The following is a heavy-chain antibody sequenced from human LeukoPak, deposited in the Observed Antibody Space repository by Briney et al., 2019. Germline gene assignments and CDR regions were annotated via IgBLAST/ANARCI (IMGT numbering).Heavy chain of an antibody. Sequence: PGGSLRLSCATSGFTFNNFWMNWVRQAPGKGLEWVSGISWNSGSIGYADSVKGRFTISRDNAKNSLYLQMNSLRAEDMALYYCAKDMRNYYGSGSLDYWGQGTLVTVSS. J-gene: IGHJ4*02. CDR2: ISWNSGSI. CDR3: AKDMRNYYGSGSLDY. D-gene: IGHD3-10*01. V-gene: IGHV3-9*03. CDR1: GFTFNNFW.